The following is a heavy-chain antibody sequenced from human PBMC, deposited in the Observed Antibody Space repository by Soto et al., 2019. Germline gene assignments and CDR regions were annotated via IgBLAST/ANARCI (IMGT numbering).Heavy chain of an antibody. V-gene: IGHV3-30*03. CDR1: GFTFSSYG. D-gene: IGHD6-13*01. CDR3: ARRQISPPTRGAASARGGMDA. CDR2: ISYDGSNK. J-gene: IGHJ6*02. Sequence: GGSLRLSCAASGFTFSSYGMHWVRQAPGKGLEWVAVISYDGSNKYYADSVKGRFTISRDNSKNTLYLQMNSLRAEDTAVYYFARRQISPPTRGAASARGGMDAWGQGTTVTVSS.